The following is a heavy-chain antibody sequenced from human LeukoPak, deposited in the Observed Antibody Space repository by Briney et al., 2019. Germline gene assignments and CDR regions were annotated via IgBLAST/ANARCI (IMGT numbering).Heavy chain of an antibody. CDR2: INQDGSVQ. Sequence: GGSLRLSCAASGFPFSAYWMDWVRQAPGKEMEWGANINQDGSVQYYAASVRGRFTISRDNAKNSLYLQMNILKAEDTAIYYCSRSLDYLGQGALVTVSS. J-gene: IGHJ4*02. CDR1: GFPFSAYW. V-gene: IGHV3-7*01. CDR3: SRSLDY.